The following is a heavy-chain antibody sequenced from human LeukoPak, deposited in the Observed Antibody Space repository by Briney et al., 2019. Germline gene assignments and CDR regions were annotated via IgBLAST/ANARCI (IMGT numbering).Heavy chain of an antibody. V-gene: IGHV4-4*07. D-gene: IGHD3-22*01. Sequence: SETLSLTCTVSGGSISSYYWSWIRQPAGKRLEWIGRIYTSGSTNYNPSLKSRVTISVDKSKNQFSLKLSSVTAADTAVYYCASKYEDSSGYYYNYWGQGTLVTVSS. CDR3: ASKYEDSSGYYYNY. J-gene: IGHJ4*02. CDR1: GGSISSYY. CDR2: IYTSGST.